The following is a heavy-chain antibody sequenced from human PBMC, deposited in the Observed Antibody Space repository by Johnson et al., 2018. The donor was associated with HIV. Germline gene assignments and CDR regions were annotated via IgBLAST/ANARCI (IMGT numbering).Heavy chain of an antibody. CDR2: ISYDGSNK. CDR3: ARVAPAHDAFDI. Sequence: QVLLVESGGGVVQPGRSLRLSCAASGFTFSSHAMHWVRQAPGKGLEWVAVISYDGSNKYYADSVKGRFTISRDNSKNTLDLQMNSLRAEDTAVYYCARVAPAHDAFDIWSQGTMVTVSS. J-gene: IGHJ3*02. V-gene: IGHV3-30*04. D-gene: IGHD2-2*01. CDR1: GFTFSSHA.